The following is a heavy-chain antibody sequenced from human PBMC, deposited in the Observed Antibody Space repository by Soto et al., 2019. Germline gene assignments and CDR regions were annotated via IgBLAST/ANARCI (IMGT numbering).Heavy chain of an antibody. J-gene: IGHJ4*02. D-gene: IGHD2-2*03. CDR2: IYYSGST. V-gene: IGHV4-39*01. CDR3: VGGVDIVVVPAAFDY. CDR1: GGSISSSSYY. Sequence: SETLSLTCTVSGGSISSSSYYWGWIRQPPGKGLEWIGSIYYSGSTYYNPSLKSRVTISVDTSKNQFSLKLSSVTAADTAVYYCVGGVDIVVVPAAFDYWGQGTLVTVSS.